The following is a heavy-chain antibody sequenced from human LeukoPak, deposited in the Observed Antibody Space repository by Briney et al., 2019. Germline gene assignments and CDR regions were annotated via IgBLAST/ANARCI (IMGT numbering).Heavy chain of an antibody. Sequence: GGSLRLSCAASGFTFSNYAMSWVRQAPGKGLEWVSGISGSGGSTYQADSVKGRFTISRDNSKSTLYLQMNSLRAEDTAVYYCAKDGSGNYYKWSFDYWGQGTLVTVSS. CDR1: GFTFSNYA. J-gene: IGHJ4*02. D-gene: IGHD3-10*01. CDR3: AKDGSGNYYKWSFDY. V-gene: IGHV3-23*01. CDR2: ISGSGGST.